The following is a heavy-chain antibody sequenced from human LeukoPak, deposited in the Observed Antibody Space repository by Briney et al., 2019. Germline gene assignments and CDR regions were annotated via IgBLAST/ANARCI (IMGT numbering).Heavy chain of an antibody. Sequence: GGSLRLSCTASGFRFSNYATNWVRQAPGKGLEWVSVISGGGSSTNYADSVKGRFTISRENSKNTLYLQMNSLRAEDTAVYYCAHTDSYYFDSGMVSWGQGALVTVSS. V-gene: IGHV3-23*01. CDR3: AHTDSYYFDSGMVS. J-gene: IGHJ5*02. CDR2: ISGGGSST. CDR1: GFRFSNYA. D-gene: IGHD3-22*01.